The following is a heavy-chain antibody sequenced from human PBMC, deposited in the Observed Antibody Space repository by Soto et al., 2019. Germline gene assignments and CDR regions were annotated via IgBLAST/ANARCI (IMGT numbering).Heavy chain of an antibody. D-gene: IGHD3-9*01. Sequence: QVQLVESGGGVVQPGRSLRLSCATSGFTFNTFAMHWVRQAPGKGLEWLAVISYDGSHKYYADSMKGRIIISRDNSKNTLYLQMKALRGEYTAVYYCARDRADGLRSFDWLCLDYWGQGTLVIVSS. CDR1: GFTFNTFA. V-gene: IGHV3-30-3*01. CDR2: ISYDGSHK. CDR3: ARDRADGLRSFDWLCLDY. J-gene: IGHJ4*02.